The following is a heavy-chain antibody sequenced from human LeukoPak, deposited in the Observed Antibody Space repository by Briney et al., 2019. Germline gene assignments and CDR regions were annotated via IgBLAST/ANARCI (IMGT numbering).Heavy chain of an antibody. CDR2: ISSSSNYI. Sequence: PGGSLRLSCAASGLTFSDYYMSWIRQAPGKGLEWVSYISSSSNYINHADSVKGRFTISRDNVKNSLYLQMNSLRAEDTAIYYCARVQQGYGSGTYPDYWGQGTLVTVSS. D-gene: IGHD3-10*01. V-gene: IGHV3-11*06. CDR3: ARVQQGYGSGTYPDY. J-gene: IGHJ4*02. CDR1: GLTFSDYY.